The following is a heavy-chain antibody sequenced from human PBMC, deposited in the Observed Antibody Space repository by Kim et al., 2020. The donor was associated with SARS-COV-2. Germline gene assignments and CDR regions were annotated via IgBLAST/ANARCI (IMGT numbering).Heavy chain of an antibody. V-gene: IGHV3-53*01. CDR1: GFTVSDTY. D-gene: IGHD4-17*01. CDR2: TYTGGGT. J-gene: IGHJ2*01. Sequence: GGSLRLSCEASGFTVSDTYMTWVRQAPGKGLEWVSVTYTGGGTYYADSVKGRFTISRDNSKNTLNLQMSTLRAEDTAVYYCATSTVTQRYWHFDLWGRGT. CDR3: ATSTVTQRYWHFDL.